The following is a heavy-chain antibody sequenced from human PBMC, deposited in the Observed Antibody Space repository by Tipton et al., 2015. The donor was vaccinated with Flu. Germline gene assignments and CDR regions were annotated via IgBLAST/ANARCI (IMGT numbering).Heavy chain of an antibody. CDR3: ARLSYYDVDLKNFYFDY. CDR2: IYPSGAT. J-gene: IGHJ4*02. V-gene: IGHV4-39*01. Sequence: TLSLTCTVSSGSISSTNYFCAWIRQPPGKRLELIGSIYPSGATYYNPSLKSQVTISVDTSKSQFSLKLRSVTAADTAVYYCARLSYYDVDLKNFYFDYWGQGALVTVSS. CDR1: SGSISSTNYF. D-gene: IGHD3-10*02.